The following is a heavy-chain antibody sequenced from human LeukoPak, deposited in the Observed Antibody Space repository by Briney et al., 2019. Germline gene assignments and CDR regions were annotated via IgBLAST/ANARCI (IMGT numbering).Heavy chain of an antibody. CDR1: GYTFTSYG. CDR3: ARGSSYYDFWSGHYYYYYMDV. Sequence: GASVKVSCKASGYTFTSYGISWVRQAPGQGLEWMGWISAYNGNTNYAQKLQGRVTMTTDTSTSTAYMELRSLRSDDTAVYYCARGSSYYDFWSGHYYYYYMDVWGKGTTVTVSS. CDR2: ISAYNGNT. D-gene: IGHD3-3*01. V-gene: IGHV1-18*01. J-gene: IGHJ6*03.